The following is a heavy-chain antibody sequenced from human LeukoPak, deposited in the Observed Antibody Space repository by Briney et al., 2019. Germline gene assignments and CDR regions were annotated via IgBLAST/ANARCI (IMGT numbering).Heavy chain of an antibody. CDR3: AKEARITMVRGVNYYFDY. V-gene: IGHV3-30*02. Sequence: GGSLRLSCAASGFTFISYGMDWVRQAPGKGLEWVAFIRFDGSNKYYADSVKVRFTIPRDNSKNTLYLQMNSLRAEDTAVYYCAKEARITMVRGVNYYFDYWGQGTLVTVSS. J-gene: IGHJ4*02. D-gene: IGHD3-10*01. CDR1: GFTFISYG. CDR2: IRFDGSNK.